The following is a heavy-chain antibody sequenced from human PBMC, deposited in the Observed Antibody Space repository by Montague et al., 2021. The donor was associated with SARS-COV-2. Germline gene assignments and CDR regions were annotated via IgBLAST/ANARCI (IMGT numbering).Heavy chain of an antibody. J-gene: IGHJ4*02. CDR3: ARNPHRTYFYGSGIYLLNHSFDY. CDR2: INYDGSET. Sequence: SLRLSCAASGLTLYAYWMNWVRQAPGKGLEWVANINYDGSETYYVGSVKGRFTISRDNANNALHLQMNNLRAADTAVYFCARNPHRTYFYGSGIYLLNHSFDYWGPGTLDTVSS. D-gene: IGHD3-10*01. CDR1: GLTLYAYW. V-gene: IGHV3-7*01.